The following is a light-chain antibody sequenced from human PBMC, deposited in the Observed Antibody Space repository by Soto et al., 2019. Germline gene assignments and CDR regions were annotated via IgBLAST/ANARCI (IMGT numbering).Light chain of an antibody. V-gene: IGLV1-44*01. Sequence: QSVLTQPPSASGTPGQRVTISCSGSSSNIGSNTVSWYQHLPGTAPKLLIYSNNQRPSGVPDRFSGSKSGTSASLAISGLQSEDEADYYCVAWDDSLNGYIFGTGTKLTVL. J-gene: IGLJ1*01. CDR1: SSNIGSNT. CDR3: VAWDDSLNGYI. CDR2: SNN.